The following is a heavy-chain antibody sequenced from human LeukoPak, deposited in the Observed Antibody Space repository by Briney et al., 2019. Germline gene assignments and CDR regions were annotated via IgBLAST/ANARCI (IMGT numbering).Heavy chain of an antibody. D-gene: IGHD3-16*02. CDR3: ARAPPYDYVWGSYRLYYSDY. V-gene: IGHV4-38-2*01. CDR2: IYHSGST. CDR1: GYSISSGYY. J-gene: IGHJ4*02. Sequence: SETLSLTCAVSGYSISSGYYWGWIRQPPGKGLEWIGSIYHSGSTYYNPSLKSRVTISVDTSKNQFSLKLSSVTAADTAVYYCARAPPYDYVWGSYRLYYSDYWGQGTLVTVSS.